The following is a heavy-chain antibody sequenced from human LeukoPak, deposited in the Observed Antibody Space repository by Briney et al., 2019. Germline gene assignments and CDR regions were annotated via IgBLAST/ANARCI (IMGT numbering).Heavy chain of an antibody. CDR2: ISSSSSTI. Sequence: GGSLRLSCAASGFTFSSYSMNWVRQAPGKGLEWVSYISSSSSTIYYADSVKGRFIISRDNAKNSLYLQMNSLRAEDTAVYYCARGYRSSSSGYDYWGQGTLVTVSS. V-gene: IGHV3-48*01. CDR1: GFTFSSYS. D-gene: IGHD6-6*01. J-gene: IGHJ4*02. CDR3: ARGYRSSSSGYDY.